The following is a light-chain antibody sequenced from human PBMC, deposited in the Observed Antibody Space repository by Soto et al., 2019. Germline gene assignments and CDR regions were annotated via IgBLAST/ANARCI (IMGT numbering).Light chain of an antibody. CDR3: SSYTSSSTLVV. J-gene: IGLJ2*01. CDR1: SNDIGGYDF. V-gene: IGLV2-14*03. Sequence: QSALTQPASVSGSPGQSITISCTGTSNDIGGYDFVSWFQQHPGKAPKLIIYDVDNRPSGVSNRFSGSKSGNTAALTISGLRTEDEADYYGSSYTSSSTLVVFGGGTKLTVL. CDR2: DVD.